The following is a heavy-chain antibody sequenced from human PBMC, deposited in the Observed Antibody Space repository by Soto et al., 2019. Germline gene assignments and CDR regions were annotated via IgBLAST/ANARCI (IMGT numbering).Heavy chain of an antibody. CDR2: ISAYNGNT. CDR3: ARTNYDILTGYPPIYFDY. CDR1: GYTFTSYC. V-gene: IGHV1-18*01. D-gene: IGHD3-9*01. Sequence: ASVKVSCKASGYTFTSYCISWVRQAPGQGLEWMGWISAYNGNTNYAQKLQGRVTMTTDTSTSTAYMELRSLRSDDTAVYYCARTNYDILTGYPPIYFDYWGQGTLVTVSS. J-gene: IGHJ4*02.